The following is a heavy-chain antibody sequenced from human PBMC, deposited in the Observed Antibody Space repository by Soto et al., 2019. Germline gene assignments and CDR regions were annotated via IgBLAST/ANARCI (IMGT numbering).Heavy chain of an antibody. CDR3: GRLPRLGDPFDY. D-gene: IGHD3-16*01. V-gene: IGHV4-28*01. CDR2: MSYSGTT. CDR1: SYSISSGNW. J-gene: IGHJ4*02. Sequence: QVQLQESGPGLVKPSDTLSLTCVVSSYSISSGNWWGWIRQPPGKGLEWLAYMSYSGTTYYNPSLKSRVTMSIDTSKNPFSLRLSSGTAGDTGVYYCGRLPRLGDPFDYWGQGILVTVSS.